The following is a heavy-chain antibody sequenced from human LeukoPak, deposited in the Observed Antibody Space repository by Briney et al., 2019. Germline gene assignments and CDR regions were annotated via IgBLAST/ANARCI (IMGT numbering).Heavy chain of an antibody. CDR3: AKDLFGYCSGGSCYHDY. CDR1: GFTFSSYG. V-gene: IGHV3-30*18. Sequence: GGSLRLSCAASGFTFSSYGMHWVRQAPGKGLEWVAVISYDGSNKYYADSVKGRFTISRDNSKNTLYLQMNSLRAEDTAVYYCAKDLFGYCSGGSCYHDYWGQGTLVTVSS. D-gene: IGHD2-15*01. J-gene: IGHJ4*02. CDR2: ISYDGSNK.